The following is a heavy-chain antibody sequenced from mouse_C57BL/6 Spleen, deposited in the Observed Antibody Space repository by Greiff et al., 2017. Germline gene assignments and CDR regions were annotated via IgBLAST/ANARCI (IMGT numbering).Heavy chain of an antibody. CDR1: GYTFTSYW. D-gene: IGHD1-1*01. V-gene: IGHV1-69*01. Sequence: VQLQQPGAELVMPGASVKLSCKASGYTFTSYWMHWVKQRPGQGLEWIGEIDPSDSYTNYNQKFKGKSTLTVDKSSSTAYMQLSSLTSEDSAVYYCARNYGNGYFDVWGTGTTVTVSS. CDR2: IDPSDSYT. CDR3: ARNYGNGYFDV. J-gene: IGHJ1*03.